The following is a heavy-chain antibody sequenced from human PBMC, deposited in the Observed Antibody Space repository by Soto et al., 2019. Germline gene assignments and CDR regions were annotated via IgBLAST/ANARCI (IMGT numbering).Heavy chain of an antibody. V-gene: IGHV5-51*01. CDR2: IYPGDSDT. D-gene: IGHD6-6*01. CDR3: ARQDYSSSSGGWWFDP. Sequence: PGESLKISCQGSGYSFTSYWIGWVRQMPGKGLEWMGIIYPGDSDTRYSPSFQGQVTISADKSISTAYLQWSSLKASDTAMYYCARQDYSSSSGGWWFDPWGQGTLVTVSS. J-gene: IGHJ5*02. CDR1: GYSFTSYW.